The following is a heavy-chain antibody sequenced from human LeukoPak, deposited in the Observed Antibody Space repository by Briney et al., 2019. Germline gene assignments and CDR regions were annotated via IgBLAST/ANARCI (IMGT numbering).Heavy chain of an antibody. CDR2: IIPIFGTA. D-gene: IGHD2-2*01. V-gene: IGHV1-69*13. Sequence: SVKVSCKASGGTFSSYAISWVRQAPGQGLEWMGGIIPIFGTANYAQKFQGRVTITADESTSTAYMELSSLRSEDTAVYYCARGVGVVPAALTYNWFDPWGQGALVTVSS. J-gene: IGHJ5*02. CDR3: ARGVGVVPAALTYNWFDP. CDR1: GGTFSSYA.